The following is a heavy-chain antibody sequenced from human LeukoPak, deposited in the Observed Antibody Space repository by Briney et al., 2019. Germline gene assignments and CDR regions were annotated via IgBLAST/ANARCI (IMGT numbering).Heavy chain of an antibody. CDR1: GFTFSAYW. D-gene: IGHD1-14*01. J-gene: IGHJ4*02. CDR2: INSDGSSR. CDR3: AKDRQGGPGTAEFDY. V-gene: IGHV3-74*01. Sequence: AGGSLRLSCAASGFTFSAYWMHWVRQAPGKGLVWVSRINSDGSSRTYADSVKGRFTISRDNAKNTLYLQMNSLRAEDTAVYYCAKDRQGGPGTAEFDYWGQGTLVTVSS.